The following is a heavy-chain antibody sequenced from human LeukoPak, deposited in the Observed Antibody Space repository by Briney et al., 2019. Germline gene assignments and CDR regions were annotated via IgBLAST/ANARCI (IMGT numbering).Heavy chain of an antibody. J-gene: IGHJ3*02. CDR1: GYSFTSYW. CDR2: IYPGDSDT. CDR3: AKAGYCSGGSCSDAVDI. D-gene: IGHD2-15*01. Sequence: GQSLKISCKVSGYSFTSYWIGWVRQMPGKGLEWMGIIYPGDSDTRYSPSFQGQVTISADKSIRTAYLPWSTLKASDTAMYYCAKAGYCSGGSCSDAVDIWGQGTMVTVSS. V-gene: IGHV5-51*01.